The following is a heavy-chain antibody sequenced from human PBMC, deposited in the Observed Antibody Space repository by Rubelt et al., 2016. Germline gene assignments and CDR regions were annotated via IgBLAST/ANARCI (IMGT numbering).Heavy chain of an antibody. J-gene: IGHJ4*02. CDR3: ARSAQGSGRRFDY. CDR1: GGSISSTDRYY. Sequence: QLQLQESGPGLVKPSETLSLTCTVSGGSISSTDRYYWGWIRPPPGKGLEWIGSIYYSGGTYYNPSLKSRVTISMDTSKNQFSLNLTSVTAADTAVFYCARSAQGSGRRFDYWGQGLLVTVSS. CDR2: IYYSGGT. V-gene: IGHV4-39*07. D-gene: IGHD6-25*01.